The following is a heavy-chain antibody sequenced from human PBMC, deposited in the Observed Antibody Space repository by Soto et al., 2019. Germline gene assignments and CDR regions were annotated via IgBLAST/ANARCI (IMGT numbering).Heavy chain of an antibody. CDR3: ARKVTAVPAAIKYYYYYYMDV. Sequence: SETLSLTCAVYGGSFSGYYWSWIRQPPGKGLEWIGEINHSGSTNYNPSLKSRVTISVDTSKNQFSLKLSSVTAADTAVYYCARKVTAVPAAIKYYYYYYMDVWGKGTTVTVSS. V-gene: IGHV4-34*01. J-gene: IGHJ6*03. D-gene: IGHD2-2*01. CDR2: INHSGST. CDR1: GGSFSGYY.